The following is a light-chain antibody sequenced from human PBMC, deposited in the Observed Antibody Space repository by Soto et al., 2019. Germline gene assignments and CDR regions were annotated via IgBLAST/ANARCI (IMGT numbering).Light chain of an antibody. J-gene: IGKJ5*01. V-gene: IGKV3-15*01. CDR3: QQYNNWHPIT. Sequence: EIWMTQYPATLSVSPGERATLSCRASQSVSRKLAWYQQKPGQAPRLLIYGASTRATGIPARFSGSGSGTEFTLTISSLKSEDFAVYYCQQYNNWHPITFGQGTRLEIK. CDR2: GAS. CDR1: QSVSRK.